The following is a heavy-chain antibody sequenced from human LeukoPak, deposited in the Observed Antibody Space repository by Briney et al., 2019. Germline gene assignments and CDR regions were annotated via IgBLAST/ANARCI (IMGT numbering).Heavy chain of an antibody. CDR2: IYYSGST. J-gene: IGHJ4*02. CDR3: ARVGAYCSSTSCHDY. D-gene: IGHD2-2*01. Sequence: PSETLSLTCTVSGGSISSSSYYWGWIRQPPGKGLEWIGSIYYSGSTYYNPSLKSRVTISVDTSKNQFSLKLSSVTAADTAVYYCARVGAYCSSTSCHDYWGQGTLVTVSS. CDR1: GGSISSSSYY. V-gene: IGHV4-39*07.